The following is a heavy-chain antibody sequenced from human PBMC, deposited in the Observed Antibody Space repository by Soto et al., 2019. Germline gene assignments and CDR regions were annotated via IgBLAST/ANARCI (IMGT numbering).Heavy chain of an antibody. V-gene: IGHV4-4*02. J-gene: IGHJ4*02. D-gene: IGHD6-13*01. Sequence: QVQLQESGPGLVKPSGTLSLTCAVSGDSISSSKWWSWVRQPPGKRLEWIGEINHSGSTNYNPSLKSRVIISVDKSKNQFSLKLSSVSDADTAVYYCARGERQQQRDYWGQGTLVTVSS. CDR2: INHSGST. CDR3: ARGERQQQRDY. CDR1: GDSISSSKW.